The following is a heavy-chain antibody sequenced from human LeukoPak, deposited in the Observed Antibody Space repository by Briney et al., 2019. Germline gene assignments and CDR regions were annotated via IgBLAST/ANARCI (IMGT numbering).Heavy chain of an antibody. CDR3: AREEYSSSSGPSAFDI. V-gene: IGHV4-59*01. CDR1: GGSISSYY. D-gene: IGHD6-6*01. Sequence: SETLSLTCTVSGGSISSYYWSWIRQPPGKGLEWIGYIYYSGSTNYNPSLKSRVTISVDTSKNQFSLKLSSVTAADTAVYYCAREEYSSSSGPSAFDIWGQGTMVTVSS. CDR2: IYYSGST. J-gene: IGHJ3*02.